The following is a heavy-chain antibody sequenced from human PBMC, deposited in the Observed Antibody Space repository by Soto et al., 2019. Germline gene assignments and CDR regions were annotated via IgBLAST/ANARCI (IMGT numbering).Heavy chain of an antibody. J-gene: IGHJ4*02. D-gene: IGHD2-8*01. CDR1: GFTFSNYA. CDR3: ARDGGGFVL. V-gene: IGHV3-23*01. CDR2: ISGSGGGT. Sequence: EVQLLESGGGLVQAGGSLRLSCAASGFTFSNYALSWVRQAPGKGLEWVSAISGSGGGTYQADSVKGRFTISRDNSTNALDLKMNSLSAADTAVYYCARDGGGFVLWGQGTLVTVSS.